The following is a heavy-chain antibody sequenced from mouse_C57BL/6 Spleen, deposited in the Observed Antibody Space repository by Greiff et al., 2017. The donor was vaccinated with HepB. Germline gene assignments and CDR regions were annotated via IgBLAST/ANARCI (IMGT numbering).Heavy chain of an antibody. CDR3: ARWDSNYVRFAY. Sequence: QVQLQQSGAELAKPGASVKLSCKASGYTFTSYWMHWVKQRPGQGLEWIGYINPSSGYTKYNQKFKDKATLTADISSSTAYMQLSSLTYEDSAVYYCARWDSNYVRFAYWGQGTLVTVSA. CDR1: GYTFTSYW. CDR2: INPSSGYT. V-gene: IGHV1-7*01. D-gene: IGHD2-5*01. J-gene: IGHJ3*01.